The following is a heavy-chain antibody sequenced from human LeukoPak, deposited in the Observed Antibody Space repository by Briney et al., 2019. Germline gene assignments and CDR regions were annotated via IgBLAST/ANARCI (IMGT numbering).Heavy chain of an antibody. D-gene: IGHD5-12*01. Sequence: GGSLRLSCAASGFTFSSYEMNWVRQAPGKGLEWVSYISSSGSTIYYADSVKGRFTISRDNAKNSLYLQMNSLRAEDTAVYYCAREWLRFFDYWGQGTLVTVSS. J-gene: IGHJ4*02. CDR3: AREWLRFFDY. CDR2: ISSSGSTI. CDR1: GFTFSSYE. V-gene: IGHV3-48*03.